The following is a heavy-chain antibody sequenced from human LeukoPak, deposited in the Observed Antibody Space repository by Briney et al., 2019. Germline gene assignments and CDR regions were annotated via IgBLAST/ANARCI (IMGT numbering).Heavy chain of an antibody. Sequence: PSETLSLTCTVSGSSISSSSYYWGWIRQPPGKGLEWIGSIYYSGSTYYNPSLKSRVTISVDTSKNQFSLKLSSVTAADTAVYYCARHCSSSWYSHYYYGMDVWGQGTTVTVSS. CDR3: ARHCSSSWYSHYYYGMDV. D-gene: IGHD6-13*01. V-gene: IGHV4-39*01. CDR2: IYYSGST. J-gene: IGHJ6*02. CDR1: GSSISSSSYY.